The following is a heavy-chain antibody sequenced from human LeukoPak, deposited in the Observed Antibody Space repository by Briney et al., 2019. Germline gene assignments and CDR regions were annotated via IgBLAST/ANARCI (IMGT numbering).Heavy chain of an antibody. CDR2: FDPEDGET. CDR3: ATLKYYYGSGTFRGEGNYYYYGMDV. V-gene: IGHV1-24*01. D-gene: IGHD3-10*01. Sequence: ASVKVSCKVSGYTLTELSMHWVRQAPGKGLEWMGGFDPEDGETTYAQKFQGRVTMTEDTSTDTAYMELSSLRSEDTAVYYCATLKYYYGSGTFRGEGNYYYYGMDVWGKGTTVTVSS. CDR1: GYTLTELS. J-gene: IGHJ6*04.